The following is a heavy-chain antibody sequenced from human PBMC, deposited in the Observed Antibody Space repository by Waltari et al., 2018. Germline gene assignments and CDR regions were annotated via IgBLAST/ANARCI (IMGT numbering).Heavy chain of an antibody. J-gene: IGHJ4*02. CDR1: W. Sequence: WGMGVRQPPGKGLGWIGQVHRSGRTNYNPPLESRVTVSIDTFNSQFSLEVTSATAADTALYFCARDRGRGLYLDSWGRGILVTVSP. CDR2: VHRSGRT. V-gene: IGHV4-4*01. D-gene: IGHD2-15*01. CDR3: ARDRGRGLYLDS.